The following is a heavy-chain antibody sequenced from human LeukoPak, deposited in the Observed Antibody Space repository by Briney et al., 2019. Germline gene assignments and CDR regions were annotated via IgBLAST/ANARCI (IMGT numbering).Heavy chain of an antibody. CDR3: ARRYCSGSWCYFFDS. D-gene: IGHD2-15*01. J-gene: IGHJ4*02. Sequence: TSDTLSLTCTVSGDSISSRSYNWVWIRQPPGKGLEWIGSIHYLGSTYYNPSLKTRVTISVDTSRNQFYLRLNSVTAADTGVYYCARRYCSGSWCYFFDSWGQGTLVTVSS. V-gene: IGHV4-39*01. CDR1: GDSISSRSYN. CDR2: IHYLGST.